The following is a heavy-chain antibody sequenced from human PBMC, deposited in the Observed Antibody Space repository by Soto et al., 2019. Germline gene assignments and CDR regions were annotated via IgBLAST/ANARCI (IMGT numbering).Heavy chain of an antibody. D-gene: IGHD2-15*01. CDR3: AKAAGQHVVAYYFDS. V-gene: IGHV3-74*01. J-gene: IGHJ4*02. CDR1: GFTLNNYW. CDR2: ISSDGTTT. Sequence: PGGSLRLSCEASGFTLNNYWMQWVRQAPGKGLVWVSFISSDGTTTYYADSVKGRFTVSRDNAKNTLYLQMNGLRAEDTAVYYCAKAAGQHVVAYYFDSWGQGTLVTAPQ.